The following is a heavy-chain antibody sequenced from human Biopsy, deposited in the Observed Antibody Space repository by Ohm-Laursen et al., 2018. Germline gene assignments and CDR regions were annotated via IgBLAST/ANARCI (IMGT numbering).Heavy chain of an antibody. CDR2: INPNNGGT. Sequence: GASVTVSCKASGYTFTAYYMQWVRQAPGQGLEWMGWINPNNGGTNYAHKFQGRVTMTRDTSISTAYMHLRGLTSDDTAVYYCARLAYSEYRRDPLDVWGQGTMVTVSS. CDR3: ARLAYSEYRRDPLDV. D-gene: IGHD5-18*01. J-gene: IGHJ3*01. CDR1: GYTFTAYY. V-gene: IGHV1-2*02.